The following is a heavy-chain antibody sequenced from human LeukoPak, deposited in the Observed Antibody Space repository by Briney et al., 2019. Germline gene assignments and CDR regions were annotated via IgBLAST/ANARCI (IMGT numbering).Heavy chain of an antibody. CDR2: INSDGSST. J-gene: IGHJ4*02. CDR3: ASLPKGAFDY. CDR1: GFTFSSYW. Sequence: GGSLRLSCAASGFTFSSYWMHCVRQAPGKGLVWVSRINSDGSSTSYADSVKGRFTIYRDNANNTLYLQMNSLRAEDTAVYYCASLPKGAFDYWGQGTLVTVSS. V-gene: IGHV3-74*01. D-gene: IGHD4/OR15-4a*01.